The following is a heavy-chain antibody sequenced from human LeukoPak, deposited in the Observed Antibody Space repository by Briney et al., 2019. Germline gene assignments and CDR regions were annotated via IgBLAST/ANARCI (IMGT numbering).Heavy chain of an antibody. CDR2: IYAGGRS. CDR3: ASDHSGWLGLGY. J-gene: IGHJ4*02. CDR1: NVSISSGSNY. D-gene: IGHD6-19*01. V-gene: IGHV4-61*02. Sequence: SQTLSLTCTVSNVSISSGSNYWNWIRQPAGKGLEWIGRIYAGGRSNYNPSLRSRVTISVDTSKNQFSLRLSSVTATDTGVYYCASDHSGWLGLGYWGQGTLVTVSS.